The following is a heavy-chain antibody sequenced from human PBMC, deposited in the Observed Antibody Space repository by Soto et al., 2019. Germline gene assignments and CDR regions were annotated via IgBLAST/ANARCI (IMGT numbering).Heavy chain of an antibody. Sequence: SETLSLTCTVSGGSISISTYYWGWIRQPPGKGLEWIGSVYYSGSTYYNPSLKTRVTISVDTPKNQFSLKLSSVTAADTAVYYCARPQGEGTLHAFDIWGQGTMVTVSS. CDR2: VYYSGST. CDR1: GGSISISTYY. CDR3: ARPQGEGTLHAFDI. J-gene: IGHJ3*02. D-gene: IGHD3-16*01. V-gene: IGHV4-39*01.